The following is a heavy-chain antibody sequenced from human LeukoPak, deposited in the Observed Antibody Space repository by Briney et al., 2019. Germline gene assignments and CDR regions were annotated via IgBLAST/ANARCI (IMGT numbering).Heavy chain of an antibody. CDR3: ARDTSYGDSSGWYLWWYFDL. Sequence: ASVKVSCKASGGTFSSYAISWVRQAPGQGLEWMGGIIPIFGTANYAQKFQGRVTITADESTSTAYMELSSLRSEDTAVYYCARDTSYGDSSGWYLWWYFDLWGRGTLVTVSS. CDR1: GGTFSSYA. CDR2: IIPIFGTA. J-gene: IGHJ2*01. V-gene: IGHV1-69*01. D-gene: IGHD6-19*01.